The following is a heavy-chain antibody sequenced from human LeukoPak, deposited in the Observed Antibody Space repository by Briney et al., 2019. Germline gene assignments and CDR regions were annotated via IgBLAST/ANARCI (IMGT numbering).Heavy chain of an antibody. CDR2: IYNSGNT. D-gene: IGHD5-18*01. J-gene: IGHJ2*01. CDR3: ATSGYSYGLATYWYFDL. CDR1: GGSISSYY. Sequence: SETLSLTCTVSGGSISSYYWSWIRQPPGKGLEWIGYIYNSGNTNYNPSLKSRVTISLDTSKDQFSLKLNSVTAADTAVYYCATSGYSYGLATYWYFDLWGRGTLVTVSS. V-gene: IGHV4-59*01.